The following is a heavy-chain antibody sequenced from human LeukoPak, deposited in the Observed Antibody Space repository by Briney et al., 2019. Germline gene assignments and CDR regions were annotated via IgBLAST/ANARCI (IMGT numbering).Heavy chain of an antibody. CDR3: ARDSWNYGLLDS. J-gene: IGHJ4*02. CDR1: RFTFSTYG. CDR2: IWYDGSNK. D-gene: IGHD1-7*01. Sequence: PGGSLRLSCAASRFTFSTYGIHGVRQAPGKALEGVAVIWYDGSNKYYADSVKGRFTISRDNSKNTLYLQMNSLRAEDTAVYYCARDSWNYGLLDSWGQGTLVTVSS. V-gene: IGHV3-33*01.